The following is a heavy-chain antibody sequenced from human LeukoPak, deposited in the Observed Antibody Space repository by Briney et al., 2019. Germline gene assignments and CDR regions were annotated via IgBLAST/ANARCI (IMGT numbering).Heavy chain of an antibody. CDR3: TGDTAMVTDY. CDR2: ISDGGGTT. CDR1: GFTFSNYA. J-gene: IGHJ4*02. V-gene: IGHV3-23*01. Sequence: GASLRLSCAASGFTFSNYAMSWVRQAPEKRLEWVSGISDGGGTTYYADSVKGRFTISRDNSKNTLYLQMNSLRAEDTAVYYCTGDTAMVTDYWGQGTLVTVSS. D-gene: IGHD5-18*01.